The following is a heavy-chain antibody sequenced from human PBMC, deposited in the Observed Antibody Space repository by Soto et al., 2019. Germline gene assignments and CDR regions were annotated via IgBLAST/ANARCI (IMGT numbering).Heavy chain of an antibody. D-gene: IGHD6-25*01. CDR2: ISSSSISI. V-gene: IGHV3-48*03. Sequence: PGGSLRLSCAASGFTFRTYEMNWVRQAPGKGPEWISTISSSSISIYYADSVKGRFIVSRDNAKNSLYLQMNSLRAEDTAIYYCATSPHAAFDFRGQGTLVTVSS. J-gene: IGHJ4*02. CDR3: ATSPHAAFDF. CDR1: GFTFRTYE.